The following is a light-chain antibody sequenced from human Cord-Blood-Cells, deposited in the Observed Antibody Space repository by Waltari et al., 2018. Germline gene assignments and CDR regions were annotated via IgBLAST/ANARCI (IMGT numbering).Light chain of an antibody. CDR1: SSDVGGYNY. CDR2: DVS. J-gene: IGLJ1*01. V-gene: IGLV2-14*01. Sequence: QSALTQPASVSGSPGQSITISCTGLSSDVGGYNYVSWYQQHPGKAPKLMIYDVSNRPSGVSNRFSGSKSGNTASLTISGLQAEDEADYYCSSYTEQRVFGTGTKVTVL. CDR3: SSYTEQRV.